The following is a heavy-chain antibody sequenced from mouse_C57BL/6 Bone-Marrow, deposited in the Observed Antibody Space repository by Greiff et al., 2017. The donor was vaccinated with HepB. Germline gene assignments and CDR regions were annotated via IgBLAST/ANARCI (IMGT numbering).Heavy chain of an antibody. Sequence: VQLKESGPGLVKPSQSLSLTCSVTGYSITSGYYWNWIRQFPGNKLEWMGYISYDGSNNYNPSLKNRIAITRDTSKNQFFLKLNSVTTEDTATYYCATDLYYFDYWGQGTTLTVSS. J-gene: IGHJ2*01. V-gene: IGHV3-6*01. CDR3: ATDLYYFDY. CDR2: ISYDGSN. CDR1: GYSITSGYY.